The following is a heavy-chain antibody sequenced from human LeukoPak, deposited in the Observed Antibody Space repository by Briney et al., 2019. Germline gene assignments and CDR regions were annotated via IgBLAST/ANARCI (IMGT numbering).Heavy chain of an antibody. V-gene: IGHV3-7*01. CDR3: ARDRRDGYNVLDY. D-gene: IGHD5-24*01. CDR2: MKQDGSEK. Sequence: GGSLRLSCAASGFTFSTYNMNWVRQAPGKGLEWVANMKQDGSEKYYVDSVKGRFTISRDNAKNSLYLRMNRLSAEDTAIYYCARDRRDGYNVLDYWGQGTRVTVSS. CDR1: GFTFSTYN. J-gene: IGHJ4*02.